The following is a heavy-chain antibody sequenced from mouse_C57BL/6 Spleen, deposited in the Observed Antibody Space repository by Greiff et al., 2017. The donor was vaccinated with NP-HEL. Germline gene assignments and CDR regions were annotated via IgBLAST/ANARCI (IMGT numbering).Heavy chain of an antibody. Sequence: QVQLQQSGPGLVQPSQSLSITCTVSGFSLTSYGVHWVRQSPGQGLEWLGVIWSGGSTDYNAAFISRLSISKDNSKSQVFFKMNSLQADDTAIYYCARNPFFDYWGQGTTLTVSS. J-gene: IGHJ2*01. CDR3: ARNPFFDY. V-gene: IGHV2-2*01. CDR2: IWSGGST. CDR1: GFSLTSYG.